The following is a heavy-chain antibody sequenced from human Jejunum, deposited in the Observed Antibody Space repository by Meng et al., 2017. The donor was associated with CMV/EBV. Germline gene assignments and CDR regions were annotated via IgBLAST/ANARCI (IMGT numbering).Heavy chain of an antibody. CDR3: AKPRPLYGDYAYYYYGMDV. D-gene: IGHD4-17*01. J-gene: IGHJ6*02. CDR1: SSYA. Sequence: SSYAMGWVRQAPGKGLEWVSAISGSGGSTYYADSVKGRFTISRDNSKNTLYLQMNSLRAEDTAVYYCAKPRPLYGDYAYYYYGMDVWGQGTTVTVSS. V-gene: IGHV3-23*01. CDR2: ISGSGGST.